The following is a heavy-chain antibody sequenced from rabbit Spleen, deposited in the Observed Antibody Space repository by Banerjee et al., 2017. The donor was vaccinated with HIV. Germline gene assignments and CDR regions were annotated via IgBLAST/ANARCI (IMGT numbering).Heavy chain of an antibody. J-gene: IGHJ4*01. V-gene: IGHV1S45*01. CDR3: ARDLAAWNSGSYAFNL. D-gene: IGHD1-1*01. Sequence: QEQLVESGGDLVQPGASLTLTCKASGFSFSDRDVMCWVRQDPGKGLEWIGTIGTGSGNSFHAAWATGRFIITKTSSTTVTLQMTSLTAADSATYCCARDLAAWNSGSYAFNLWGPGTLVTVS. CDR1: GFSFSDRDV. CDR2: IGTGSGNS.